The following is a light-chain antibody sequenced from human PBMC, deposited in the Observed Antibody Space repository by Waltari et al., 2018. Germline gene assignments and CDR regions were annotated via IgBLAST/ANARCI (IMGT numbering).Light chain of an antibody. Sequence: DIQLTQSTFTLSASVGDRVTITCRASQSLNTWLAWYQVKPGKAPNLRISMASDLESGVPARFSGSGSGTDSTLTITSLRPDNFATYYCQHYNIYPWTFGRGKKVEI. CDR1: QSLNTW. CDR2: MAS. J-gene: IGKJ1*01. CDR3: QHYNIYPWT. V-gene: IGKV1-5*03.